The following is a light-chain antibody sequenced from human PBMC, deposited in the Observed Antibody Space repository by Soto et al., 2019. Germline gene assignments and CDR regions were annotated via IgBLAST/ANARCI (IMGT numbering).Light chain of an antibody. CDR1: QGIRNN. V-gene: IGKV1-33*01. CDR3: QQYDNLPLI. Sequence: DIQMTQSPSSLFASVGDRVTITCRASQGIRNNLGWYQQKPGKAPKLLIYDASSLETGVPSRFSGSGSGTDFTFTISSLQPEDFATYYCQQYDNLPLIFGQGTRLEIK. J-gene: IGKJ5*01. CDR2: DAS.